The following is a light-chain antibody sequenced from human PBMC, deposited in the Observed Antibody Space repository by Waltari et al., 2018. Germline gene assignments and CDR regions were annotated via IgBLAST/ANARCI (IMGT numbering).Light chain of an antibody. CDR2: DAS. J-gene: IGKJ2*01. CDR1: HDISNY. V-gene: IGKV1-33*01. CDR3: QQFDNLVYT. Sequence: DIQMTQSPSSLSASVGDRLTITCQASHDISNYLNWYQQKPGKAPKLLIYDASNLETGVPSRFSGSGSGTDFSFTISSLQPEDIATYYCQQFDNLVYTFGQGTKLEIK.